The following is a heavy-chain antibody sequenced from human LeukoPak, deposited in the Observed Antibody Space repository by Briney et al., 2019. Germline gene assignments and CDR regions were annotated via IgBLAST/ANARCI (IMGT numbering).Heavy chain of an antibody. D-gene: IGHD3-3*01. V-gene: IGHV3-48*03. CDR3: ARQAFSTYYDFWSGPTNFDY. Sequence: GGSLRLSCAASGFTFSSYEMNWVRQPPGKGLEWVSYISSRGSTIYYADSVKGRFTISRDNAKNSLYLQMNSLRAEDTAVYYCARQAFSTYYDFWSGPTNFDYWGQGTLVTVSS. CDR2: ISSRGSTI. CDR1: GFTFSSYE. J-gene: IGHJ4*02.